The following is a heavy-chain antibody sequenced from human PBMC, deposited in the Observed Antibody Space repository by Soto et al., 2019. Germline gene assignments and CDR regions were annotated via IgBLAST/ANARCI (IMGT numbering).Heavy chain of an antibody. Sequence: ASVKVSCEASGYSFTGHYMHWVRQAPGQGLEWMGWINPNSGSTNYAQKFQGWVTMTRDTSISTVYMELSRLISDDTAVYYCARGDYSNYGYYYYYMDVWGKGTTVTVSS. CDR2: INPNSGST. J-gene: IGHJ6*03. V-gene: IGHV1-2*04. D-gene: IGHD4-4*01. CDR1: GYSFTGHY. CDR3: ARGDYSNYGYYYYYMDV.